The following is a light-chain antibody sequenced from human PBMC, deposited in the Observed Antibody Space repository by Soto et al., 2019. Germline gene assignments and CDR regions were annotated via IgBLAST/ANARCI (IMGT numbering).Light chain of an antibody. Sequence: QSVLTQPPSVSGAPGQRVTISCTGSRSNIGAGYDVHWYQQLPGIAPKLIIFANINRPSGVPDRFSGSKSGTSASLAITGLQAEDEADYYCQSYDSSLVIFGGGTKLTVL. CDR3: QSYDSSLVI. CDR2: ANI. J-gene: IGLJ2*01. V-gene: IGLV1-40*01. CDR1: RSNIGAGYD.